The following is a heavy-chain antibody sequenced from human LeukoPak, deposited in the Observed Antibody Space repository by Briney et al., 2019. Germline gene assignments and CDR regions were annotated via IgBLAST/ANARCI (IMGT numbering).Heavy chain of an antibody. V-gene: IGHV3-48*04. CDR2: ISSGSSTI. D-gene: IGHD5-24*01. CDR3: ARQMTRSFDC. Sequence: GGSLRLSCAASGFTFSSYAMSWVRQAPGKGLEWVSYISSGSSTINYADSVKGRFTISRDNAKNSLYLQMNSLRAEDTAVYYCARQMTRSFDCWGQGTLVTVSS. CDR1: GFTFSSYA. J-gene: IGHJ4*02.